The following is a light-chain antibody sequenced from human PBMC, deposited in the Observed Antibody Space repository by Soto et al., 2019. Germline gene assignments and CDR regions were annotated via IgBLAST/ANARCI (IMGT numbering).Light chain of an antibody. Sequence: QSALTQPASVSGAPGQSITISCTGTSSDVGGYNYVSWYQQHPGKAPKLLIYEVSNRPSGVSNRFSGSKSGTTASLTISGLQAEDEADYYCRSYISSRIDYVFGTGTKLTVL. V-gene: IGLV2-14*01. CDR2: EVS. CDR3: RSYISSRIDYV. J-gene: IGLJ1*01. CDR1: SSDVGGYNY.